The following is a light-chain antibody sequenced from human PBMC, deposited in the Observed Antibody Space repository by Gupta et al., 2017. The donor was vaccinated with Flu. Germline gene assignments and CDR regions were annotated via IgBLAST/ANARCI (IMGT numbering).Light chain of an antibody. CDR1: SDVGGYNY. CDR3: SSYTSSSTLVV. V-gene: IGLV2-14*04. CDR2: DVS. Sequence: SDVGGYNYVSWYQQHPGKAPKLMIYDVSNRPSGVSNRFSGSKSGNTASLTISGLQAEDEADYYCSSYTSSSTLVVFGGGTKLTVL. J-gene: IGLJ2*01.